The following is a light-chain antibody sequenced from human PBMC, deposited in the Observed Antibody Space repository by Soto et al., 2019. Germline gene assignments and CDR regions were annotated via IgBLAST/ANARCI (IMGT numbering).Light chain of an antibody. CDR1: QDINKN. Sequence: DIQMNHSASSLSASVGDRVTITCQASQDINKNLIWYQQKPGKAPKLLIYDASDLETGVPSRFSGSGSGTGFTFTISSLQPEDFATYYCQQYESLPLTFGQGTRLEIK. CDR2: DAS. J-gene: IGKJ5*01. V-gene: IGKV1-33*01. CDR3: QQYESLPLT.